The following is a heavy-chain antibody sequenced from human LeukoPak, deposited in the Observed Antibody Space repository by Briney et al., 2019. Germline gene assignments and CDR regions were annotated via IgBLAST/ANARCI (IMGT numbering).Heavy chain of an antibody. CDR2: ISSSSSYI. V-gene: IGHV3-21*03. Sequence: GGSLRLSCAASGFTFSSYSMNWVRQAPGKGLEWVSSISSSSSYIYYADSVKGRFTISRDNAKNSLYLQMNSLKTEDTAVYYCTTDSLYYDSSSYYAGTPFDYWGQGTLVTVSS. CDR1: GFTFSSYS. CDR3: TTDSLYYDSSSYYAGTPFDY. D-gene: IGHD3-22*01. J-gene: IGHJ4*02.